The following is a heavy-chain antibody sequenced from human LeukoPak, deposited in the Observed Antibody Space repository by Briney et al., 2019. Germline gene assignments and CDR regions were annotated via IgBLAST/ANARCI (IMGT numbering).Heavy chain of an antibody. J-gene: IGHJ6*02. CDR3: AKDGTLRGYCSSTSCYPDYGMDV. Sequence: GGSLRLSCAASGFTFSSYAMHWVRQAPGKGLEWVAVISYDGSNKYYADSVKGRFTISRDNSKNTLYLQMNSLRAEDTAVYYCAKDGTLRGYCSSTSCYPDYGMDVWGQGTTVTVSS. CDR2: ISYDGSNK. D-gene: IGHD2-2*01. CDR1: GFTFSSYA. V-gene: IGHV3-30*04.